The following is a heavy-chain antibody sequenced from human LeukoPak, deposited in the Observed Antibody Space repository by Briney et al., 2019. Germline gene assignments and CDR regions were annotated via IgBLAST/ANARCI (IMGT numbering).Heavy chain of an antibody. CDR2: IYYSGIT. V-gene: IGHV4-59*08. J-gene: IGHJ3*02. Sequence: SETLSLTCTVSGGSISSYYWSWIRQPPGKGLEWIGYIYYSGITNYNPSLKSRVSMSVDTSKNHFSLTLTSVTAADTAVYYFARQGYGGNSLDAFHIWGQGTVVTVSS. CDR1: GGSISSYY. CDR3: ARQGYGGNSLDAFHI. D-gene: IGHD4-23*01.